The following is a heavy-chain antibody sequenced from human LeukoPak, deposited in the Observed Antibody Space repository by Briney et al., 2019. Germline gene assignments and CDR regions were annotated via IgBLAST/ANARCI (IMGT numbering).Heavy chain of an antibody. V-gene: IGHV3-23*01. J-gene: IGHJ4*02. CDR1: GFTFSSYA. CDR3: AKPFLWSPLFDY. Sequence: PGGSLRLSCAASGFTFSSYAMSWVRQAPGKGLEWVSAISGSGGGTYYADSVKGRFTISRDNSKNTLYLQMNSLRAEDTAVYYCAKPFLWSPLFDYWGQGTLVTVSS. D-gene: IGHD2-21*01. CDR2: ISGSGGGT.